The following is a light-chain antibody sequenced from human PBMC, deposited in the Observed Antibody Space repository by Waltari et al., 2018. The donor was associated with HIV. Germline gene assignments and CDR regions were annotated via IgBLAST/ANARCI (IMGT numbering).Light chain of an antibody. V-gene: IGLV2-23*02. CDR3: CSYAGSSTWV. CDR2: DVS. Sequence: QSALTQPASVSGSPGQSITISCTGTSSDVGGSNYVSWYQQHPGKAPKLIIYDVSKRPSGGSNRFAGSKSGNTASLTISGLQAEDEADYYCCSYAGSSTWVFGGGTKLTVL. J-gene: IGLJ3*02. CDR1: SSDVGGSNY.